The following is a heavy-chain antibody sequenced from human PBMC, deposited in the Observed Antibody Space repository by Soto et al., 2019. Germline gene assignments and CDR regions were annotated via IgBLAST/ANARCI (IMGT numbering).Heavy chain of an antibody. CDR1: GYTFTGYY. V-gene: IGHV1-2*02. D-gene: IGHD1-1*01. CDR3: AREGYSPFDF. J-gene: IGHJ4*02. Sequence: QVHLVQSGAEVKKPGAAVKVSCKASGYTFTGYYIHWVRQAPGQGLEWMGWINPDSDDTNYAQKFQGRVTVTRDTSISAAHRELSRLTSDDTAVDFCAREGYSPFDFWGRGTVVTVTA. CDR2: INPDSDDT.